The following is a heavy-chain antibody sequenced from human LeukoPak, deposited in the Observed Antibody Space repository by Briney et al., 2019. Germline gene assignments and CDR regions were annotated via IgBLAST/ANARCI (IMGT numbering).Heavy chain of an antibody. V-gene: IGHV3-30*18. D-gene: IGHD3-10*01. J-gene: IGHJ5*02. Sequence: GGSLRLSCAASGFTFSSYGMHWVRQAPGKGLEWVAVISYDGSNKYYADSVKGRFTISRDNSKNTLYLQMNSLRAEDTAVYYCAKDLRGMFYYGSGSYDWFDPWGQGTLVTVSS. CDR1: GFTFSSYG. CDR2: ISYDGSNK. CDR3: AKDLRGMFYYGSGSYDWFDP.